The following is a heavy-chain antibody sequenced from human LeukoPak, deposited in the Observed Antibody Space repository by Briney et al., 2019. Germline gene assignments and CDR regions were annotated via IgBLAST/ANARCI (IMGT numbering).Heavy chain of an antibody. D-gene: IGHD1-26*01. CDR1: GGSFSGYY. CDR2: VNHSGST. V-gene: IGHV4-34*01. Sequence: SETLSLTCAVYGGSFSGYYWSWIRQPPGKGLEWIGEVNHSGSTNYIPSLKSRVTISLDTSKKQYSLKLSSVTAADTAVYYCAKETGRWELEWGQGTLVTVSS. CDR3: AKETGRWELE. J-gene: IGHJ4*02.